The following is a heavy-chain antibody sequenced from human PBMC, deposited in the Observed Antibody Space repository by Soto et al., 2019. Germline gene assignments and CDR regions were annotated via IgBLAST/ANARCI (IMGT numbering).Heavy chain of an antibody. Sequence: QVQLVQSGAEVKKPGASVKVSCKASGYTFTSYGISWVRQAPGQGLEWMGWISAYNGNTNYAQKLQGRVTMTTDTSTSTAYVELRRLRSDDTAVYYCAIATAGYDTNYYYYYIGVWGKGTTVTVSS. V-gene: IGHV1-18*01. CDR3: AIATAGYDTNYYYYYIGV. CDR2: ISAYNGNT. D-gene: IGHD5-12*01. J-gene: IGHJ6*03. CDR1: GYTFTSYG.